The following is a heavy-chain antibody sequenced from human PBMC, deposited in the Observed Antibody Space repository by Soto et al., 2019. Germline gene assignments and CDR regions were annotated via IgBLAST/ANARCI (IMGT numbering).Heavy chain of an antibody. CDR1: GFTVSNNY. V-gene: IGHV3-66*01. J-gene: IGHJ4*02. CDR2: IYSGGST. Sequence: LVESGGGLVQPGGSLRLSCAASGFTVSNNYMSWVRQAPGKGLEWVSLIYSGGSTHYADSVKGRFTISRDNSKNTQYLQMSSLRVEDTAVYYCAGYSHKGDWGQGTLVTVSS. CDR3: AGYSHKGD. D-gene: IGHD1-26*01.